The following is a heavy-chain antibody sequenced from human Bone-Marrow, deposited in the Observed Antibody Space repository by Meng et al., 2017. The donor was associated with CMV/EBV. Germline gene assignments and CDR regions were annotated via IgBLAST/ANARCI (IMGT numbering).Heavy chain of an antibody. J-gene: IGHJ6*02. CDR3: VRERRDDYGRLLLCYGMDV. D-gene: IGHD4-17*01. CDR2: INPNSGGT. V-gene: IGHV1-2*02. Sequence: ASVKVSCKASGYTFTGYYMHWVRQAPGQGLEWMGWINPNSGGTNYAQRFQGRVTMTRDTSISTANMEVSSLRSDETAVYYFVRERRDDYGRLLLCYGMDVWGQGTTVTVSS. CDR1: GYTFTGYY.